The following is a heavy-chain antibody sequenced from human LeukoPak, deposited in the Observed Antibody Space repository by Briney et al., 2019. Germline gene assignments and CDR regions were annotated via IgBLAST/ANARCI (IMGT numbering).Heavy chain of an antibody. CDR3: ARITDYYDSSGYYRSPYDAFDI. V-gene: IGHV4-61*08. CDR2: IYYSGST. CDR1: GGSISSGGYS. J-gene: IGHJ3*02. D-gene: IGHD3-22*01. Sequence: PSETLSLTCAVSGGSISSGGYSWSWIRQPPGKGLEWIGYIYYSGSTNYNPSLKSRVTISVDTSKNQFSLKLSSLTAADTAVYYCARITDYYDSSGYYRSPYDAFDIWGQGTMVTVSS.